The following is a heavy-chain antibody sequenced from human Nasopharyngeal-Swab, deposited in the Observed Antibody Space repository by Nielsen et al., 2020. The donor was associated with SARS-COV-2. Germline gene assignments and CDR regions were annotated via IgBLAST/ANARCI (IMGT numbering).Heavy chain of an antibody. CDR1: GYTFTSYY. J-gene: IGHJ4*02. Sequence: ASVKVSCKASGYTFTSYYMHWVRQAPGQGLEWMGIINPSGGSTSYAQEFQGRVTMTRDTSTSTVYMELSSLRSEDTAVYYCARVGYSYGYADYWGQGTLVTVSS. D-gene: IGHD5-18*01. CDR2: INPSGGST. CDR3: ARVGYSYGYADY. V-gene: IGHV1-46*01.